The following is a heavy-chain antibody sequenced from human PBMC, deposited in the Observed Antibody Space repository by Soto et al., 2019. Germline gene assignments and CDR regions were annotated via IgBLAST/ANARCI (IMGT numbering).Heavy chain of an antibody. D-gene: IGHD2-15*01. J-gene: IGHJ4*02. CDR2: INHSGST. CDR1: GGSFSGYY. Sequence: PSETLSLTCAVYGGSFSGYYWSWIRQPPGKGLEWIGEINHSGSTNYNPSLKSRVTISVDTSKNQFSLKLSSVTAADTAVYYCARVKEKLLPSSGIDYWGQGTLVTVSS. V-gene: IGHV4-34*01. CDR3: ARVKEKLLPSSGIDY.